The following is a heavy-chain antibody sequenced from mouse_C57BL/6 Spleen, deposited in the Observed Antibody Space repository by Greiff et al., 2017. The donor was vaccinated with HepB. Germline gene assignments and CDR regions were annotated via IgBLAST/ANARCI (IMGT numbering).Heavy chain of an antibody. V-gene: IGHV1-55*01. D-gene: IGHD2-1*01. CDR2: IYPGSGST. CDR1: GYTFTSYW. J-gene: IGHJ4*01. CDR3: ARSFYGNSYYYAMDY. Sequence: VKLQQPGAELVKPGASVKMSCKASGYTFTSYWITWVKQRPGQGLEWIGDIYPGSGSTNYNEKFKSKATLTVDTSSSTAYMQLSSLTSEDSAVYYCARSFYGNSYYYAMDYWGQGTSVTVSS.